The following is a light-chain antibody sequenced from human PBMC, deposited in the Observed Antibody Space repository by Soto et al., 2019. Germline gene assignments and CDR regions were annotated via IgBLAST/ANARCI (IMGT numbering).Light chain of an antibody. CDR2: EGG. J-gene: IGLJ2*01. V-gene: IGLV2-23*01. CDR3: CDANSSGVV. CDR1: SSDVGSYNV. Sequence: QSVLTQPASVSGSPGQSITISCTGTSSDVGSYNVVSWYQQHPGKAPKLMIYEGGKRPSGVSNRFSGSNSGNTASLTISGLQAEDESDYYCCDANSSGVVFGGGTKLTVL.